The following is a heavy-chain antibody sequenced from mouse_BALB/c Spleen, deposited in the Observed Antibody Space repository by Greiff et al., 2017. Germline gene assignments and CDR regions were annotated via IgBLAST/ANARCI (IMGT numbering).Heavy chain of an antibody. D-gene: IGHD1-1*01. V-gene: IGHV1-5*01. CDR1: GYSFTSYW. CDR2: IYPGNSDT. J-gene: IGHJ4*01. Sequence: EVQLQQSGTVLARPGASVKMSCKASGYSFTSYWMHWVKQRPGQGLEWIGAIYPGNSDTSYNQKFKGKAKLTAVTSASTAYMELSSLTNEDSAVYYCTNYYGSSYLYAMDYWGQGTSVTVSS. CDR3: TNYYGSSYLYAMDY.